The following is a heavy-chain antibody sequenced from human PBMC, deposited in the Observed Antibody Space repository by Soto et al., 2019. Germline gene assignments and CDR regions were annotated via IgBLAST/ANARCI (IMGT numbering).Heavy chain of an antibody. J-gene: IGHJ6*02. CDR1: GFSLSTSGVG. D-gene: IGHD3-10*01. Sequence: QITLKESGPTLVKPRQTLTLTCTFSGFSLSTSGVGVGWIRQPPGKALEWLALIYWDDDKRISPSLRSRLTLTKXXAXNXXVLTMTNRDPVDTATYFCAHRRTGSYYYYYYGMDVWGQGTTVTVSS. V-gene: IGHV2-5*02. CDR2: IYWDDDK. CDR3: AHRRTGSYYYYYYGMDV.